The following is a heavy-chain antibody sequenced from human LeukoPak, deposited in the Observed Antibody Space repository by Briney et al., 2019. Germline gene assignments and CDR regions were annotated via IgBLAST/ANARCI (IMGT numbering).Heavy chain of an antibody. Sequence: VASVKVSCKASGYTFTGYYMHWVRQAPGQGLEWTGWINPNSGGTNYAQKFQGRVTMTRDTSISTAYMELSRLRSDDTAVYYCAREGGGSSYYFDYSGQGTLVTVSS. CDR2: INPNSGGT. CDR3: AREGGGSSYYFDY. J-gene: IGHJ4*02. CDR1: GYTFTGYY. V-gene: IGHV1-2*02. D-gene: IGHD2-15*01.